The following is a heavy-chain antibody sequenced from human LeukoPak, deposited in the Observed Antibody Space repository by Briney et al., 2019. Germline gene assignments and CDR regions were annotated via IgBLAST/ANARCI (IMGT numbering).Heavy chain of an antibody. V-gene: IGHV3-23*01. CDR3: AKDIVVVPAAMGIFDY. J-gene: IGHJ4*02. CDR2: ISGSGGST. Sequence: PGGSLRLSCAASGFTFSSYAMSWVRQAPGKGLEWVSAISGSGGSTYYADSVKGRFTISRDNSKDTLYLQMNSLRAEDTAVYYCAKDIVVVPAAMGIFDYWGQGTLVTVSS. D-gene: IGHD2-2*01. CDR1: GFTFSSYA.